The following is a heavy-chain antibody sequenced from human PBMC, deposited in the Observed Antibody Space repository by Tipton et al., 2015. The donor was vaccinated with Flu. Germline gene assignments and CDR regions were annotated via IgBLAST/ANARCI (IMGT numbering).Heavy chain of an antibody. CDR1: GDSVSSNSAA. CDR2: TYYRSKWHN. V-gene: IGHV6-1*01. Sequence: LVKPTETLSLTCAISGDSVSSNSAAWNWIRQSPSRGLEWLGRTYYRSKWHNDYAVSVKSRITINPDTSKNQFSLQLNSVTPEDTAVYYCARDRAYYDFWSGSDYWGQGTLVTVSS. J-gene: IGHJ4*02. CDR3: ARDRAYYDFWSGSDY. D-gene: IGHD3-3*01.